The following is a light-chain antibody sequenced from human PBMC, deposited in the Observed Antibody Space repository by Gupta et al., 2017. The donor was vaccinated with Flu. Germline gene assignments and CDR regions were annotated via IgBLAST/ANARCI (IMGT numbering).Light chain of an antibody. CDR3: QQEVSTPLT. J-gene: IGKJ4*01. Sequence: DIVMTQSPDSLAVSLGERATINCKSSQSVLYSSNNKNYLAWYQQKPGQPPKLLIYWASTRESGVPHAFSGSGSGTDFTLTISSLQAEDVAVYYCQQEVSTPLTFGGGTKVEIK. CDR1: QSVLYSSNNKNY. CDR2: WAS. V-gene: IGKV4-1*01.